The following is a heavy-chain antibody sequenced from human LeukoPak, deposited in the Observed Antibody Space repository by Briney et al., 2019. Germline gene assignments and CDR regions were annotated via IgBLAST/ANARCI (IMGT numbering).Heavy chain of an antibody. CDR2: INSDGSST. Sequence: GGSLRLSCAASGFTFSSYWMHWVRQAPGKGLVWVSRINSDGSSTSYADSVEGRFTISRDNAKNTLYLQMNSLRAEDTAVYYCARVMDGYNDPYDYWGQGTLVTVSS. J-gene: IGHJ4*02. D-gene: IGHD5-24*01. CDR3: ARVMDGYNDPYDY. CDR1: GFTFSSYW. V-gene: IGHV3-74*01.